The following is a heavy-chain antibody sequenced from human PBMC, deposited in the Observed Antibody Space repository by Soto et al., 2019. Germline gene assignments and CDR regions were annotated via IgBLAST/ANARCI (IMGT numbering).Heavy chain of an antibody. CDR3: HSSTWSSYGMDV. D-gene: IGHD6-13*01. CDR2: ISSSSSTI. CDR1: GFTFSSYS. Sequence: GGSLRLSCAASGFTFSSYSMNWVRQAPGKGLERVSYISSSSSTIYYADSVKGRFTISRDNAKNSLYLQMNSLRDEDTAVYYCHSSTWSSYGMDVWGQGTTVTVSS. J-gene: IGHJ6*02. V-gene: IGHV3-48*02.